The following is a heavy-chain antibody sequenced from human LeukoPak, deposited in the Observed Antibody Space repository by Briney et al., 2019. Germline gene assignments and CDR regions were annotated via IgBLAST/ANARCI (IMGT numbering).Heavy chain of an antibody. CDR2: IYTSGST. J-gene: IGHJ4*02. V-gene: IGHV4-4*07. D-gene: IGHD6-13*01. CDR3: ARAPYSSSWMVWGGDYFDY. CDR1: GGSISSYY. Sequence: PAETLSPTCTVSGGSISSYYWSWIRQPAGKGLEWIGRIYTSGSTNYNPSLKSRVTISVDKSKNQFSLKLSSVTAADTAVYYCARAPYSSSWMVWGGDYFDYWGQGNLVTVSS.